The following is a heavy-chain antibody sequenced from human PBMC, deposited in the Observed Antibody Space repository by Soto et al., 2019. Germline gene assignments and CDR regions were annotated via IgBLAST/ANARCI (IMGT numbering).Heavy chain of an antibody. D-gene: IGHD3-3*01. CDR1: GGSFSGYY. J-gene: IGHJ6*02. CDR2: INHSGST. CDR3: ARLGFWSGYYGMDV. Sequence: SETLSLTCAVYGGSFSGYYWSWIRQPPGKGLEWIGEINHSGSTNYNPSLKSRVTISVDTSKNQFSLKLSSVTAADTAVYYCARLGFWSGYYGMDVWGQGTTVTVSS. V-gene: IGHV4-34*01.